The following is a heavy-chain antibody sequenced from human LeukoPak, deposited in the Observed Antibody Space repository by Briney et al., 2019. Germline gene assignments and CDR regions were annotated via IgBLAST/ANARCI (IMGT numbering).Heavy chain of an antibody. CDR3: ARDSSVFRGWFDP. V-gene: IGHV4-4*09. CDR1: GGSISSYY. Sequence: SETLSLTCTVSGGSISSYYWSWIRQPPGKGLEWVGYIYASGSTNYNASLKSRVTISVDTSKNQFSLKVISVTAADTAVYYCARDSSVFRGWFDPWGQGTLVVVSS. J-gene: IGHJ5*02. CDR2: IYASGST. D-gene: IGHD2-21*01.